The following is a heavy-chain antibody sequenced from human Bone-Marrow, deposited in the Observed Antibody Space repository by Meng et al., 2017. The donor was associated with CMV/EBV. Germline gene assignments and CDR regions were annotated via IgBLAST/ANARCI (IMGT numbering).Heavy chain of an antibody. Sequence: GGSLRLSCAASGFTFSSYAMEWVRQAPGKGLQWVAFIRFDGRNKYYADFVKGRFTISRDNSKSTLSLQMNSLRPEDTAVYYCAKSNRRFGEFSPTDYWGQGTLVTVSS. J-gene: IGHJ4*02. D-gene: IGHD3-10*01. CDR2: IRFDGRNK. CDR1: GFTFSSYA. V-gene: IGHV3-30*02. CDR3: AKSNRRFGEFSPTDY.